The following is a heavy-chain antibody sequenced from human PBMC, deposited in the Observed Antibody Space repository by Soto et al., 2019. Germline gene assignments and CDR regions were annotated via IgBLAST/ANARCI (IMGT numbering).Heavy chain of an antibody. Sequence: SETLSLTCAVYGGSFSGYYWSWIRQPPGKGLEWIGEINHSGSTNYNPSLKSRVTISVDTSKNQFSLRLSSVTAADTAVYYCARAPSYGDYSYYYYMDVWGKGTTGTVSS. CDR3: ARAPSYGDYSYYYYMDV. D-gene: IGHD4-17*01. J-gene: IGHJ6*03. CDR2: INHSGST. V-gene: IGHV4-34*01. CDR1: GGSFSGYY.